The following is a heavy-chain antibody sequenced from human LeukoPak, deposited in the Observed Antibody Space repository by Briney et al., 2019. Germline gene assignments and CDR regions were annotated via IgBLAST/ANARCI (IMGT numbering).Heavy chain of an antibody. V-gene: IGHV3-74*01. CDR3: AKEAGAFDI. Sequence: GGSLRLSCAASGFTFSSYWMHWVRQAPGKGLVWVSGLARDDSSTTYAESVKGRFTISRDNAKNTLYLQMNSLRAEDTAIYYCAKEAGAFDIWGQGTMVTVSS. D-gene: IGHD6-13*01. J-gene: IGHJ3*02. CDR1: GFTFSSYW. CDR2: LARDDSST.